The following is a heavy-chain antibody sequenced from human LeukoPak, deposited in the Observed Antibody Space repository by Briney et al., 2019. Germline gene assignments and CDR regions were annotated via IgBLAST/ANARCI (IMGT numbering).Heavy chain of an antibody. D-gene: IGHD3-3*01. CDR1: GFAFSSYG. Sequence: PGGSLRLSCAASGFAFSSYGMHWVRQAPGKGLEWVAFIRYDGSNKYYADSVKGRFTISRDNSKNTLYLQMNSLRAEDTAVYYCAKNTRFLEWLLSDFDYWGQGTLVTVSS. J-gene: IGHJ4*02. CDR2: IRYDGSNK. V-gene: IGHV3-30*02. CDR3: AKNTRFLEWLLSDFDY.